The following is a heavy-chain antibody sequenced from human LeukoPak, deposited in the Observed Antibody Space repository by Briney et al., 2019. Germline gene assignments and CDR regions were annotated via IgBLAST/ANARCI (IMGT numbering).Heavy chain of an antibody. CDR1: GYTFTSYY. J-gene: IGHJ4*02. Sequence: ASVKVSCKASGYTFTSYYIHWVRQAPGQGLGWMGIINPRGGSTNYAQKFQGRVTMTRDTSTSTVYMELNSLKSEDTAVYYCARGGDVANCGGDCYSLDYWGQGTLVTVSS. D-gene: IGHD2-21*02. CDR2: INPRGGST. CDR3: ARGGDVANCGGDCYSLDY. V-gene: IGHV1-46*01.